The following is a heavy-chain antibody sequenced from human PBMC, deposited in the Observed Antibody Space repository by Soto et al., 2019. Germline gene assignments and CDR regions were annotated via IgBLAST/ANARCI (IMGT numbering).Heavy chain of an antibody. Sequence: PSETLSLTCAVYGGSFSGYYWSWIRQPPGKGLEWIGEINHSGSTNYNPSLKSRVTISVDTSKNQFSLKLSSVTAADTAVYYCARGPSPEMNYYYYMDVWGKGTTVTVSS. CDR1: GGSFSGYY. CDR3: ARGPSPEMNYYYYMDV. V-gene: IGHV4-34*01. CDR2: INHSGST. D-gene: IGHD2-2*01. J-gene: IGHJ6*03.